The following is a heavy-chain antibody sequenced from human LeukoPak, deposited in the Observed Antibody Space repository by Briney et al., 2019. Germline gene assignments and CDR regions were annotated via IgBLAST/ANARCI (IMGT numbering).Heavy chain of an antibody. V-gene: IGHV3-7*01. J-gene: IGHJ4*02. Sequence: GGSLRPSFEASGFTFISYWMSWVGQAPGKGREWVANIKQDGSEKYYVDSVKGRITISRDNAKNSLYLQMNSLRAEDTAVYYCARGSVIVVDYWGQGTLVTVSS. CDR3: ARGSVIVVDY. D-gene: IGHD3-22*01. CDR2: IKQDGSEK. CDR1: GFTFISYW.